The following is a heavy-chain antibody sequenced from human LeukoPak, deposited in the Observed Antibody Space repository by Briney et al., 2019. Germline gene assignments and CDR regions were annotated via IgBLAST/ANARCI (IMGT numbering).Heavy chain of an antibody. CDR1: GFTFNTYS. D-gene: IGHD6-13*01. CDR3: AKDAYSSSWYYLDY. Sequence: GGSLRLSCAASGFTFNTYSMNWVRQAPGKGLEWVAVISYDGSNKYYADSVKGRFTISRDNSKNTLYLQMNSLRAEDTAVYYCAKDAYSSSWYYLDYWGQGTLVTVSS. CDR2: ISYDGSNK. V-gene: IGHV3-30*18. J-gene: IGHJ4*02.